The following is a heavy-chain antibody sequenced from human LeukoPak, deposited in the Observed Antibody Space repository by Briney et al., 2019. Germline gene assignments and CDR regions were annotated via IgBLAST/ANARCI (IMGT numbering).Heavy chain of an antibody. V-gene: IGHV4-34*01. CDR2: INHSGST. D-gene: IGHD1-26*01. CDR3: ARVPVGATRIGFDY. J-gene: IGHJ4*02. CDR1: GGSFSGYY. Sequence: SETLSLTCAVYGGSFSGYYWSWIRQPPGKGLEWIGEINHSGSTNYNPSLKSRVTISVDTSKNQFSLKLSSVTAADTAVYYCARVPVGATRIGFDYWGRGTLVTVSS.